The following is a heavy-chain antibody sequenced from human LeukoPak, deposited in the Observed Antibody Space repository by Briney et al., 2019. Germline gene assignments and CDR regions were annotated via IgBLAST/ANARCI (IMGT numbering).Heavy chain of an antibody. CDR1: GYTFTGYY. D-gene: IGHD5-24*01. V-gene: IGHV1-2*02. CDR3: ARDTAYKVY. Sequence: ASVKVSCKASGYTFTGYYIHWVRQAPGQGLEWMGWINPTSGGTIYAQKFQGRVTMTRDTSITTAYMELSSLRSDDTAVYYCARDTAYKVYWGQGTLVTVSS. CDR2: INPTSGGT. J-gene: IGHJ4*02.